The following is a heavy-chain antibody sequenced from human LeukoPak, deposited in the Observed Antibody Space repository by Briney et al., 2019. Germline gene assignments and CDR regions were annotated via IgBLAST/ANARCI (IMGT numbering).Heavy chain of an antibody. CDR2: INPSGGST. CDR1: GYTFTSYY. J-gene: IGHJ4*02. Sequence: ASVKVSCKASGYTFTSYYMHWVRQAPGQGLEWMGIINPSGGSTSYAQKFQGRVTMTRDTSSSTVYMELSSLRSEDAAVYYCARVGGYCSSTSCQWGLYYFDYWGQGTLVTVSS. CDR3: ARVGGYCSSTSCQWGLYYFDY. D-gene: IGHD2-2*01. V-gene: IGHV1-46*01.